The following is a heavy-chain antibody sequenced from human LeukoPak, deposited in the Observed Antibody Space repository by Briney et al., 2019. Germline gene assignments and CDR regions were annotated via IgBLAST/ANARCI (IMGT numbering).Heavy chain of an antibody. J-gene: IGHJ3*02. Sequence: SVKVSCKASGGTFSSYAIIWVRQAPGQGLEWMGGIIPIFGTANYAQKFQGRVTITTDESTSTAYMELSSLRSEDTAVYYCARVRGGIVVVPAAPDDAFDIWGQGTMVTASS. D-gene: IGHD2-2*01. CDR1: GGTFSSYA. V-gene: IGHV1-69*05. CDR3: ARVRGGIVVVPAAPDDAFDI. CDR2: IIPIFGTA.